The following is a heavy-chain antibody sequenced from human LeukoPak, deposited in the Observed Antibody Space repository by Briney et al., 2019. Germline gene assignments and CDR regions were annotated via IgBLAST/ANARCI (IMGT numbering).Heavy chain of an antibody. CDR1: GGSFSGYY. D-gene: IGHD2-15*01. V-gene: IGHV4-34*01. Sequence: PSETLSLTCAVYGGSFSGYYWSWIRQPPGKGLEWIGEINHSGSTNYNPSLKSRATISVDTSKNQFSLKLSSVTAADTAVYYCARVQGYCSGGSCYGNDYWGQGTLVTVSS. J-gene: IGHJ4*02. CDR3: ARVQGYCSGGSCYGNDY. CDR2: INHSGST.